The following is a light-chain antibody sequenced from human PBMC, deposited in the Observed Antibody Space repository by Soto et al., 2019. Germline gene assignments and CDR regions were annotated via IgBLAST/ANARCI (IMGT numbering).Light chain of an antibody. V-gene: IGKV3-20*01. CDR2: GAS. CDR3: QQYSSTGT. CDR1: QSVSNNY. J-gene: IGKJ1*01. Sequence: EIVLTQSPGTLSLSPGERATLSCRASQSVSNNYLAWYQQKPGQAPRLLFYGASNRATGIPDRFSGSGSGTDFTLTISRLEPEDFAVYYCQQYSSTGTFGQGTKVEIK.